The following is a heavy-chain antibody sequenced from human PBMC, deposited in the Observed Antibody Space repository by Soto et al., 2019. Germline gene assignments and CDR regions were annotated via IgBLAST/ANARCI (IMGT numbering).Heavy chain of an antibody. CDR3: ARDAIAMVQGTNNWFDP. J-gene: IGHJ5*02. Sequence: HPGGSLRLSCAASGFTFSNHAMSWVRQAPGEELDWCSAICGNGISTYYADSVRGRFTISRDNSKNTLYLQMNRLRADDTAVYYCARDAIAMVQGTNNWFDPWGQGTLVTVSS. D-gene: IGHD3-10*01. CDR2: ICGNGIST. V-gene: IGHV3-23*01. CDR1: GFTFSNHA.